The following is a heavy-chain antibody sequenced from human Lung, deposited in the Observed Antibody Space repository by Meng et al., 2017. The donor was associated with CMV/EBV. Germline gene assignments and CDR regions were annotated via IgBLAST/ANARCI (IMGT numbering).Heavy chain of an antibody. V-gene: IGHV3-11*01. J-gene: IGHJ6*02. Sequence: GESLKISCVASGFSFSDYYMSWIRQSPEKGLEWVSYISSGGYPIFYADSVEGRFTISRDNAKNSLYLQMDSLRGEDSAVYYCARDKGYMYGDVSSYYLGLDVWGQGTTVXVSS. D-gene: IGHD5-18*01. CDR1: GFSFSDYY. CDR2: ISSGGYPI. CDR3: ARDKGYMYGDVSSYYLGLDV.